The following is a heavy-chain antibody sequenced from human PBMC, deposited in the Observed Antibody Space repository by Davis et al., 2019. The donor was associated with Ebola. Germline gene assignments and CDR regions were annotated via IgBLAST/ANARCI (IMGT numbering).Heavy chain of an antibody. CDR1: GYILRNYI. Sequence: ASVKVSCKASGYILRNYIMHWVRQAPGQRLEWMGWINTAIGHTKYSQKFQGRVTITRDTSANTAYMELSSLSSEDTAVYYCARGVAADYFFDKWGQGTLVTVSS. CDR3: ARGVAADYFFDK. CDR2: INTAIGHT. V-gene: IGHV1-3*04. D-gene: IGHD6-19*01. J-gene: IGHJ4*02.